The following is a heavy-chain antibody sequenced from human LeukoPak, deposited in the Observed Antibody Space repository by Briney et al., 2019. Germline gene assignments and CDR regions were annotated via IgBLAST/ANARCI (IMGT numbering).Heavy chain of an antibody. V-gene: IGHV4-39*01. CDR3: ARHYSVNRAWFDP. CDR1: GGSIISSNYY. CDR2: IYYSVST. Sequence: PSETLSLTCTVSGGSIISSNYYWGWIRQPPGKGLEWIGSIYYSVSTYYNPSHKSRVTISVDTSKNQFSLKLSSVTAADTAVYYCARHYSVNRAWFDPWGQGTLVTVSS. J-gene: IGHJ5*02. D-gene: IGHD1-14*01.